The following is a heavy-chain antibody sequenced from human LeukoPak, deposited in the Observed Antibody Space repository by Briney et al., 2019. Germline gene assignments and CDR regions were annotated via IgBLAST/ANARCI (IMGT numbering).Heavy chain of an antibody. J-gene: IGHJ4*02. D-gene: IGHD3-9*01. V-gene: IGHV3-21*01. Sequence: GGPLRLSCAASGFTFSSYSMNWFRQAPGKGLEWVSSISSSSSYIYYADSVKGRFTISRDNAKNSLYLQMNSLRAEDTAVYYCARDSHFDWLFPPPDHWGQGTLVTVSS. CDR1: GFTFSSYS. CDR3: ARDSHFDWLFPPPDH. CDR2: ISSSSSYI.